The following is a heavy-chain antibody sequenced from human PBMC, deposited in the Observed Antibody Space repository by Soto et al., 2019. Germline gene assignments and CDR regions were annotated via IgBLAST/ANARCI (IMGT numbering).Heavy chain of an antibody. Sequence: GSLRLSCAASGFTFSSYSMNWVRQAPGKGLEWVSSISSSSSYIYYADSVKGRFTISRDNAKNSLYLQMNSLRAEDTAVYYCARIDSSGYYKPFDYWGQGNLVTVSS. D-gene: IGHD3-22*01. CDR2: ISSSSSYI. V-gene: IGHV3-21*01. CDR3: ARIDSSGYYKPFDY. J-gene: IGHJ4*02. CDR1: GFTFSSYS.